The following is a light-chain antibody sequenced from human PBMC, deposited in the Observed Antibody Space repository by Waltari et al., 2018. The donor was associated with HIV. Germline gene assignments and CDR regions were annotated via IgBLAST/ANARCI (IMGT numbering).Light chain of an antibody. CDR1: SRDVGGYNY. J-gene: IGLJ2*01. CDR2: EVS. Sequence: QSALTQPASVSGSPGQSITISCTGTSRDVGGYNYVSWYQQHPGKAPKLMIYEVSNRPSGVSNRLSGSKSGNTASLTISGLQAEDEADYYCSSYTSSSTPYVVFGGGTKLTVL. V-gene: IGLV2-14*01. CDR3: SSYTSSSTPYVV.